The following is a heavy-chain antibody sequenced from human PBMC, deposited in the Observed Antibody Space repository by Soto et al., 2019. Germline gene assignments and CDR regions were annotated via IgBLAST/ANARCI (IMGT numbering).Heavy chain of an antibody. J-gene: IGHJ6*02. CDR1: GFTFSSYA. V-gene: IGHV3-23*01. CDR3: AKDTYYDFWSGYYNGYYYYGMDV. Sequence: GGSLRLSCAASGFTFSSYAMSWVRQAPGKGLEWVSAISGSGGSTYYADSVKGRFTISRDNSKNTLYLQMNSLRAEDTAVYYCAKDTYYDFWSGYYNGYYYYGMDVWGQGTTVTVSS. CDR2: ISGSGGST. D-gene: IGHD3-3*01.